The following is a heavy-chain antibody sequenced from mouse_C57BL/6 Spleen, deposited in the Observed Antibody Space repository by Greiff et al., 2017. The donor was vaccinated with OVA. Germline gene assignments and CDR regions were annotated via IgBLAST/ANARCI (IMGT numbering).Heavy chain of an antibody. Sequence: QVQLQQSGPELVKPGASVKLSCKASGYTFTSYDINWVKQRPGQGLEWIGWIYTRDGSTKYTEKVKGKATLTVDTASSTGYMELHSLTSEDSAVYFCARAGLLHDWYFDVWGTGTTVTVSA. CDR2: IYTRDGST. D-gene: IGHD2-3*01. CDR1: GYTFTSYD. J-gene: IGHJ1*03. V-gene: IGHV1-85*01. CDR3: ARAGLLHDWYFDV.